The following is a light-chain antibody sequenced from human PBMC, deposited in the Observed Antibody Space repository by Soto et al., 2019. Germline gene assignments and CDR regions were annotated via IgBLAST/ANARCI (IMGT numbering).Light chain of an antibody. J-gene: IGKJ1*01. CDR2: GAS. CDR3: HQYRVSPLT. Sequence: EIVLAQSPGTLSLSPGERVTLSCRASHGVDNYLAWYQHKPVQAPRLLIYGASSRAAGVPDRFSGSGFGTDFPLTISLLEPDDFAVYFCHQYRVSPLTFGQGTKVEIK. V-gene: IGKV3-20*01. CDR1: HGVDNY.